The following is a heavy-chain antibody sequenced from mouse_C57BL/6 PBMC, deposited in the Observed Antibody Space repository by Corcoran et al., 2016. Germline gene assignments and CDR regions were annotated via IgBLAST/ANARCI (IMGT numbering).Heavy chain of an antibody. CDR3: ASSKQLRASFAY. J-gene: IGHJ3*01. Sequence: VQLQQSGHVLVKPGASVKMSCKASGYTFTDYYMNWVKQSHGKSLEWIGVINPYNGGTSYNQKFKGKATLTVDKSSSTAYMELNSLTSEDSAVCYCASSKQLRASFAYWGQGTLVTVSA. V-gene: IGHV1-19*01. D-gene: IGHD3-2*02. CDR2: INPYNGGT. CDR1: GYTFTDYY.